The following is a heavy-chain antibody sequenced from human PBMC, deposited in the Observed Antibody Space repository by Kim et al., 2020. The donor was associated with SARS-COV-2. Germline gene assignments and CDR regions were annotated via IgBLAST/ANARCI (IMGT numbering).Heavy chain of an antibody. CDR1: GYTFTSYG. CDR2: ISAYNGNT. CDR3: AREAVAGTYYYYGMDV. J-gene: IGHJ6*02. Sequence: ASVKVSCKASGYTFTSYGISWVRQAPGQGLEWMGWISAYNGNTNYAQKLQGRVTMTTDTSTSTAYMELRSLRSDDTAVYYCAREAVAGTYYYYGMDVWGQETTVTVSS. D-gene: IGHD6-19*01. V-gene: IGHV1-18*01.